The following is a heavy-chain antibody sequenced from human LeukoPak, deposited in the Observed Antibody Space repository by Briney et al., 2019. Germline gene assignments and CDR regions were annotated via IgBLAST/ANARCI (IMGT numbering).Heavy chain of an antibody. Sequence: SETLSLTCTVSGGSISSYYWSWIRQPPGKGLEWIGYIYYSGSTNYNPSLKSRVTISVDTSKNQFPLKLSSVTAADTAVYYCARYVVVTAQFDYWGQGTLVTVSS. CDR1: GGSISSYY. CDR2: IYYSGST. J-gene: IGHJ4*02. V-gene: IGHV4-59*01. CDR3: ARYVVVTAQFDY. D-gene: IGHD2-21*02.